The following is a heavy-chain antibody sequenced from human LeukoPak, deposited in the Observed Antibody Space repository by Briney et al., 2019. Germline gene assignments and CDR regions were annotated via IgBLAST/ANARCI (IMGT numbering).Heavy chain of an antibody. CDR2: INWNGGST. V-gene: IGHV3-20*04. J-gene: IGHJ6*03. D-gene: IGHD2-2*01. CDR1: GFTFDDYG. Sequence: GGSLRLSCAASGFTFDDYGMSWVRQAPGKGLEWVSGINWNGGSTGYADSVKGRFTISRDNAKNSLYLQMNSLRAEDTALYYCARVPAAEYYYYMGVWGKGTTVTVSS. CDR3: ARVPAAEYYYYMGV.